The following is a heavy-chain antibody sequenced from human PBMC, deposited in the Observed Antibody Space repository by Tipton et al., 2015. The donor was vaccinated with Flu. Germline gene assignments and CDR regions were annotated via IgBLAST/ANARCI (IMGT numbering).Heavy chain of an antibody. CDR1: GGSISIYY. CDR2: VYYSGTT. V-gene: IGHV4-59*12. J-gene: IGHJ2*01. Sequence: TLSLTCTVSGGSISIYYWTWIRQPPGKGLEWIGYVYYSGTTNYNPSLKSRVTISTDASKNQFSLKLSSVTAADTAVYYCAKEGPSWYFDLWGRGTLVTVSS. CDR3: AKEGPSWYFDL.